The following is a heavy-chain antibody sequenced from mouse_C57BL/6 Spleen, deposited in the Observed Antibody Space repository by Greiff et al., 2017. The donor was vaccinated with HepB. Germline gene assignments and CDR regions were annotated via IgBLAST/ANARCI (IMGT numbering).Heavy chain of an antibody. CDR2: IYPGNGDT. CDR3: ARITTVVATGYFDV. Sequence: LQESGAELVRPGASVKMSCKASGYTFTSYNMHWVKQTPRQGLEWIGAIYPGNGDTSYNQKFKGKATLTVDKSSSTAYMQLSSLTSEDSAVYFCARITTVVATGYFDVWGTGTTVTVSS. D-gene: IGHD1-1*01. CDR1: GYTFTSYN. V-gene: IGHV1-12*01. J-gene: IGHJ1*03.